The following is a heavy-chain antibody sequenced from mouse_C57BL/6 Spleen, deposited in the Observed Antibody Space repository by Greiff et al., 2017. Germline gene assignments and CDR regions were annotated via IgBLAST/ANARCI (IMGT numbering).Heavy chain of an antibody. D-gene: IGHD2-3*01. V-gene: IGHV5-6*01. CDR1: GFTFSSYG. Sequence: EVHLVESGGDLVKPGGSLKFSCAASGFTFSSYGMSWVRQTPDKRLEWVATISSGGSYTYYPDSVKGRFTISRDNAKNPLYLQISSLKSEDTAMYYCARHDGYLDYWGQGTSVTVSS. CDR2: ISSGGSYT. CDR3: ARHDGYLDY. J-gene: IGHJ4*01.